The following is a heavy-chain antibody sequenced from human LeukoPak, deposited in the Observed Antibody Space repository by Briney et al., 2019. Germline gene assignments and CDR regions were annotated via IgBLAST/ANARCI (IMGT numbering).Heavy chain of an antibody. CDR1: GYTFTGYY. J-gene: IGHJ4*02. D-gene: IGHD3-16*01. V-gene: IGHV1-2*02. CDR2: INPNSGGT. Sequence: GASVKVSCTASGYTFTGYYMHWVRQAPGQGLEWMGWINPNSGGTNYAQKFQGRVTMTRDTSISTAYMELSRLRSDDTAVYYCARDVAPALRIMITFGGGFDYWGQGTLVTVSS. CDR3: ARDVAPALRIMITFGGGFDY.